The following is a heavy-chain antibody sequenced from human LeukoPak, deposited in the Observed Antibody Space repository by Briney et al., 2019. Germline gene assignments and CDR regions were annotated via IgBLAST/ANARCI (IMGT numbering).Heavy chain of an antibody. J-gene: IGHJ4*02. D-gene: IGHD6-6*01. CDR2: ISDISSDR. CDR1: GFTFSSYS. V-gene: IGHV3-21*04. CDR3: SRGDSSSSSLPKY. Sequence: GGSLRLSCAASGFTFSSYSMSWVRQAPGKGLEWVSSISDISSDRYYEDSVKGRFTISRDNAKNSLYLEMNSLRVEDTALYHCSRGDSSSSSLPKYWGQGTLVTVSA.